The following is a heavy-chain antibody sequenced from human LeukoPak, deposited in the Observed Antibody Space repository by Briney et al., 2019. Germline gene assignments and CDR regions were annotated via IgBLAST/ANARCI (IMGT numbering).Heavy chain of an antibody. Sequence: PSETLSLTCAVYGGSFSGYYWSWIRQPPGKGLEWIGEINHSGSTNYNPSLKSRVTISVDTSKNQFSLKLSSVTAADTAVYYCARLTPCSLQARYYYYYYMDVWGKGTTVTVSS. CDR3: ARLTPCSLQARYYYYYYMDV. CDR2: INHSGST. CDR1: GGSFSGYY. D-gene: IGHD3-10*02. V-gene: IGHV4-34*01. J-gene: IGHJ6*03.